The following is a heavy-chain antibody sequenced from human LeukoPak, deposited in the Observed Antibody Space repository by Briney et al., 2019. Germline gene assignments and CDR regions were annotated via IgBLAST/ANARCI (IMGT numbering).Heavy chain of an antibody. D-gene: IGHD5-18*01. CDR1: GYTFTSYY. Sequence: ASVKVSCKASGYTFTSYYMHWVRQAPGQGLEWMGIINPSGGSTSYAQKFQGRVTMTRDTSTSTAYMELSSLRSEDTAVYYCARGFEYSYGFYYYYYYGMDVWGQGTTVTVSS. J-gene: IGHJ6*02. V-gene: IGHV1-46*01. CDR2: INPSGGST. CDR3: ARGFEYSYGFYYYYYYGMDV.